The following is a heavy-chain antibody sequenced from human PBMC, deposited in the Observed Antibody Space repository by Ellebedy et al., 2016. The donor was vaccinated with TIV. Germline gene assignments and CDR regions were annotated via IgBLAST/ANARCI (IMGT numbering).Heavy chain of an antibody. CDR1: GFTFSSYA. CDR2: ISGSGGST. CDR3: ARESMPYCGGDCYSSY. Sequence: GESLKISXAASGFTFSSYAMSWVRQAPGKGLEWVSAISGSGGSTYYADSVKGRFTISRDNSKNTLYLQMNSLRAEDTAVYYCARESMPYCGGDCYSSYWGQGTLVTVSS. J-gene: IGHJ4*02. D-gene: IGHD2-21*02. V-gene: IGHV3-23*01.